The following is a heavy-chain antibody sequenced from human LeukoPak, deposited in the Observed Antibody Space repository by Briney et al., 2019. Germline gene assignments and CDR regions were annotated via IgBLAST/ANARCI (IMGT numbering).Heavy chain of an antibody. CDR2: INHSGST. D-gene: IGHD2-2*01. V-gene: IGHV4-34*01. CDR1: GGSFSGYY. Sequence: PSETLSLTCAVYGGSFSGYYWSWIRQPPGKGLEWIGEINHSGSTNYNPSLKSRVTISVDTSKNQFSLKMSSVTAADTAVYYCARGITYCSSTSCPLGYWGQGTLVTVSS. J-gene: IGHJ4*02. CDR3: ARGITYCSSTSCPLGY.